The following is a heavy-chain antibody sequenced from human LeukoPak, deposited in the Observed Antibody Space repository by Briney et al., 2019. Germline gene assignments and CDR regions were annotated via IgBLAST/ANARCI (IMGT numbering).Heavy chain of an antibody. CDR2: ISYDGNNK. CDR1: GFIFSSYT. D-gene: IGHD3-3*01. CDR3: ARDLYDFWSGSYYYYMDV. V-gene: IGHV3-30-3*01. J-gene: IGHJ6*03. Sequence: GGSLRLSCAASGFIFSSYTMHWVRQAPGKGLEWVAVISYDGNNKYYADSVKGRFTISRDNSKNTVYLQVSSLRAEDTAIYYCARDLYDFWSGSYYYYMDVWGKGTTVTVSS.